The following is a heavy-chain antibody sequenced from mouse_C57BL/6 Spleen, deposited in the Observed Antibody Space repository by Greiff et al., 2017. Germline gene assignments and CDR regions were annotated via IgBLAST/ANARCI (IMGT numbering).Heavy chain of an antibody. V-gene: IGHV5-4*01. CDR1: GFTFSSYA. Sequence: EVQRVESGGGLVKPGGSLKLSCAASGFTFSSYAMSWVRQTPEKRLEWVATISDGGSYTYYPDNVKGRFTISRDNAKNNLYLQMSHLKSEDTAMYYCARDDGYYDYYAMDYWGQGTSVTVSS. CDR3: ARDDGYYDYYAMDY. J-gene: IGHJ4*01. D-gene: IGHD2-3*01. CDR2: ISDGGSYT.